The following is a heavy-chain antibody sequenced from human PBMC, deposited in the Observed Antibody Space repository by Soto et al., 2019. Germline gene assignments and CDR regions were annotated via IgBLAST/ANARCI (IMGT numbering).Heavy chain of an antibody. Sequence: ASVKVSCKASGYTFTSYGISWVRQAPGQGLEWMGWISAYNGNTNYAQILQGRVTMTTDTSTSTAYMELRSLRSDDTAIYYCSRDSNKGAVAGYVDYWGKGTLVTVSS. CDR1: GYTFTSYG. CDR3: SRDSNKGAVAGYVDY. V-gene: IGHV1-18*01. J-gene: IGHJ4*02. CDR2: ISAYNGNT. D-gene: IGHD6-19*01.